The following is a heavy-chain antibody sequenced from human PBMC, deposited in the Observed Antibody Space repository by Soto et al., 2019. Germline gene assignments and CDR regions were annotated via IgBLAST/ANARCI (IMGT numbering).Heavy chain of an antibody. V-gene: IGHV3-48*03. CDR1: GFTFSSYE. CDR2: ISSSGSTI. D-gene: IGHD3-3*01. CDR3: ARVGGNFFRSPDYYYYGMDV. Sequence: PGGSLRLSCAASGFTFSSYEMNWVRQAPGKGLEWVSYISSSGSTIYYADSVKGRFTISRDNAKNSLYLQMNSLRAEDTAVYYCARVGGNFFRSPDYYYYGMDVWGQGTTVTVSS. J-gene: IGHJ6*02.